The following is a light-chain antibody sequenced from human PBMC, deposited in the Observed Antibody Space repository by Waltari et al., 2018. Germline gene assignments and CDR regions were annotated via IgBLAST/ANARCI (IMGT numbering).Light chain of an antibody. CDR1: QSVSRY. J-gene: IGKJ1*01. CDR2: GAS. V-gene: IGKV3-20*01. CDR3: QKYDRLPAT. Sequence: EVVLTQSPGTLSLSPGERATLFCRASQSVSRYLAWYQQKPGQAPRHLIYGASSRATGIPDRFSGVGSVTDFSLTISRLEPEDFAVYYCQKYDRLPATFGQGTKVEIK.